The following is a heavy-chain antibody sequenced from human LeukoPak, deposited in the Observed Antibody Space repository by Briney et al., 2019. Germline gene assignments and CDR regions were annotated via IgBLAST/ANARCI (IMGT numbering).Heavy chain of an antibody. Sequence: NPSETLSLTCSVSGGFNTHYYWSWIRQPPGKGLEWIGYFYHSGSTNYNPSLKSRVTISVDRSKNQFSLKLSSVTAADTAVYYCAKNLHYYDSSGLQRFFDYWGQGTLVTVSS. CDR2: FYHSGST. J-gene: IGHJ4*02. CDR1: GGFNTHYY. CDR3: AKNLHYYDSSGLQRFFDY. V-gene: IGHV4-59*12. D-gene: IGHD3-22*01.